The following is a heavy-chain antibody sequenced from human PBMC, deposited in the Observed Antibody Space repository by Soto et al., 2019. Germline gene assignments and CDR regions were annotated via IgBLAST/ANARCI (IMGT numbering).Heavy chain of an antibody. CDR2: INPSDGTT. V-gene: IGHV1-46*01. CDR1: GYTFTTYF. CDR3: ETSLQLRKGWAFDS. J-gene: IGHJ4*02. D-gene: IGHD1-1*01. Sequence: QVQLVQSGAEVKNPGASVKVSCRASGYTFTTYFMQWVRQAPGQGLEWVGIINPSDGTTSYAQKFKGRVTMTRDTSTRTGNMDSSSLRSEDTAVYYCETSLQLRKGWAFDSWGQGTPVTVSS.